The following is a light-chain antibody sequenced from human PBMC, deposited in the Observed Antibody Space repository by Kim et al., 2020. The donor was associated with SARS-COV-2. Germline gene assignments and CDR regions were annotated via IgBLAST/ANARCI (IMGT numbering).Light chain of an antibody. CDR1: QDIRND. Sequence: AAVGGRVTITCRASQDIRNDLGWYQQSPGRAPKRLIYGASSLQSGVPSRFSGSGSGTEFTLTISSLQPEDFATYFCLQHKTYPITFGQGTRLEIK. CDR2: GAS. J-gene: IGKJ5*01. CDR3: LQHKTYPIT. V-gene: IGKV1-17*01.